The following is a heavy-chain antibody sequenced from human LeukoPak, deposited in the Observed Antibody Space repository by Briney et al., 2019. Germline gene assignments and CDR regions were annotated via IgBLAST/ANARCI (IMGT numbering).Heavy chain of an antibody. D-gene: IGHD3-16*01. Sequence: SETLSLXCTVSGGSITSSYWSWIRQTPGKGLEWIGYIYNSGNTNYNPSLKSRVTISVDTSKNQFSLNLSSVTAADTAVYYCARATAYYCIDYWGQGTLVTVSS. CDR2: IYNSGNT. CDR3: ARATAYYCIDY. J-gene: IGHJ4*02. V-gene: IGHV4-59*01. CDR1: GGSITSSY.